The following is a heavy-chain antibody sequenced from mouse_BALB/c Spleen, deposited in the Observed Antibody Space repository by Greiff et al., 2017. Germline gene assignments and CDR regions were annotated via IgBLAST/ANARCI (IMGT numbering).Heavy chain of an antibody. D-gene: IGHD4-1*02. Sequence: VQLQQSGPELVKPGASVRISCKASGYTFTSYYIHWVKQRPGQGLEWIGWIYPGNVNTKYNEKFKGKATLTADKSSSTAYMQLSSLTSEDSAVYFCARPNWDRVPWYFDYWGQGTTLTVSS. J-gene: IGHJ2*01. CDR2: IYPGNVNT. CDR1: GYTFTSYY. V-gene: IGHV1S56*01. CDR3: ARPNWDRVPWYFDY.